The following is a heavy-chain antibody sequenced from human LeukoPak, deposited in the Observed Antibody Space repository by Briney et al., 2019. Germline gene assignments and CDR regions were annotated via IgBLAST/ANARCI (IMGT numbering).Heavy chain of an antibody. V-gene: IGHV4-61*01. CDR3: ACYDSSGYWYFDY. J-gene: IGHJ4*02. D-gene: IGHD3-22*01. Sequence: SETLSLTCTVSGGSISSSSYYWSWIRQPPGKGLEWIGYIYYSGSTNYNPSLKSRVTISVDTSKNQFSLKLSSVTAADTAVYYCACYDSSGYWYFDYWGQGTLVTVSS. CDR1: GGSISSSSYY. CDR2: IYYSGST.